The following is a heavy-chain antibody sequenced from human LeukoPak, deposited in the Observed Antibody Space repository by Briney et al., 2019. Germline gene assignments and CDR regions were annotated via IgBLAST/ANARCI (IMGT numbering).Heavy chain of an antibody. CDR1: GFTFSSYS. CDR2: ISSSGSYI. V-gene: IGHV3-21*01. Sequence: PGGSLRLSCAASGFTFSSYSMNWVRQAPGKGLEWVSSISSSGSYIYYADSVKGRFTISRDNANKSLYLQLNSLRAEDTAVYFCARELIYGLNFDYWGQGTLVTVSS. J-gene: IGHJ4*02. D-gene: IGHD2/OR15-2a*01. CDR3: ARELIYGLNFDY.